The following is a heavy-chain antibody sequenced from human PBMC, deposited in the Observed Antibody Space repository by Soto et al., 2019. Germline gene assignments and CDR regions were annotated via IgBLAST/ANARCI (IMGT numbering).Heavy chain of an antibody. Sequence: QAQLVESGGGVVRLGRSLRLSCAASGFAFSSYGMHWVRQAPGTGLEWVAVISYDGSLQHYADSVKGRFTISRDNSKNMVLLQMSSLRAEDTAVYYCVSDRGYGHASVPYSWGQGTLVSVSS. CDR2: ISYDGSLQ. CDR1: GFAFSSYG. J-gene: IGHJ4*02. V-gene: IGHV3-30*03. CDR3: VSDRGYGHASVPYS. D-gene: IGHD5-18*01.